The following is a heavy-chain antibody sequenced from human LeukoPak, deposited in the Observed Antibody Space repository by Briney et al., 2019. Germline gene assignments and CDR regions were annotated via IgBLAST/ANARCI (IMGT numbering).Heavy chain of an antibody. D-gene: IGHD6-19*01. J-gene: IGHJ5*02. CDR3: ATARAGAAFRWFDP. V-gene: IGHV4-34*01. CDR1: GGSFSVYY. CDR2: INHSGST. Sequence: SETLSLTCAVYGGSFSVYYWSWIRQPPGKGLECIGEINHSGSTNYNPAHKRRVTISVDTSKNQFSLKLSSGTAADTAVYYCATARAGAAFRWFDPWGQGTLVTVSS.